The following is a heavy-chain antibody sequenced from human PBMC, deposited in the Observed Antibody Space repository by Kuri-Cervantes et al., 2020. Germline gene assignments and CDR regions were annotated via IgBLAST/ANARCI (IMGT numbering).Heavy chain of an antibody. CDR3: ARHLRQAGSGWWGALDAFDI. V-gene: IGHV4-31*03. J-gene: IGHJ3*02. D-gene: IGHD6-19*01. CDR2: IYYSGST. CDR1: GGSISSGGYY. Sequence: SETLSLTCTVSGGSISSGGYYWSWIRQHPGKGLEWIGYIYYSGSTYYNPSLKSRVTISVDTSKNQFSLRLSSVTAADTAVYYCARHLRQAGSGWWGALDAFDIWGQGTMVTVSS.